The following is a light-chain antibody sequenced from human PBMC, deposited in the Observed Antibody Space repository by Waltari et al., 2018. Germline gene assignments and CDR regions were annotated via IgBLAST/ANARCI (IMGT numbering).Light chain of an antibody. Sequence: DVQMTQSPSTLSASVGDRVTITCRASQSISSWLAWYQQKPGKAPKFLIYKASNLESGAPSRFSGSGSGTEFTLTISSLQPDDFATYYCQQYNTYSLTFGGGTKVEIK. V-gene: IGKV1-5*03. CDR1: QSISSW. J-gene: IGKJ4*01. CDR2: KAS. CDR3: QQYNTYSLT.